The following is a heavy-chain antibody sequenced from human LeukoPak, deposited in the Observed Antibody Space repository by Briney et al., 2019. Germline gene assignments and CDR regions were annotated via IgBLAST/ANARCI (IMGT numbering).Heavy chain of an antibody. Sequence: SETLSLTCAVYGGSFSGYYWSWIRQPPGNGLEWIGEINHSGSTNYNPSLKSRVTISVDTSKNQFSLKLSSVTAADTAVYYCASSLTFSGYTTKPFDYWGQGTLVTVSS. J-gene: IGHJ4*02. D-gene: IGHD3-22*01. CDR1: GGSFSGYY. CDR3: ASSLTFSGYTTKPFDY. CDR2: INHSGST. V-gene: IGHV4-34*01.